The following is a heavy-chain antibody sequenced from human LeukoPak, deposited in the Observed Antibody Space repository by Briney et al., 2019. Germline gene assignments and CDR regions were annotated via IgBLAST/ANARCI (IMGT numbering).Heavy chain of an antibody. D-gene: IGHD3-10*02. V-gene: IGHV1-8*01. J-gene: IGHJ6*02. CDR3: ASVPMKPTPPRDYGMDV. CDR1: GCTFTSYD. CDR2: MNPNSGNT. Sequence: ASVKVSCKASGCTFTSYDINWVRQATGQGLEWMGWMNPNSGNTGYAQKFQGRVTMTRNTSISTAYMELSSLRSEDTAVYYCASVPMKPTPPRDYGMDVWGQGATVTVSS.